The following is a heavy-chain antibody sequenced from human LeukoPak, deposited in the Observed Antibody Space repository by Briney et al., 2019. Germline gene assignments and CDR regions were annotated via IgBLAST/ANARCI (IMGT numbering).Heavy chain of an antibody. CDR1: GGSFSGYY. V-gene: IGHV4-34*01. J-gene: IGHJ4*02. Sequence: SETLSLTCAVYGGSFSGYYWSWIRQPPGKGLEWIGEINHSGSTNYNPSLKSRVTISVDTSKNQFSLKLSSVTAADTAVYYCARRSMVQGYSFGSWGQGTLVTVSS. D-gene: IGHD3-10*01. CDR3: ARRSMVQGYSFGS. CDR2: INHSGST.